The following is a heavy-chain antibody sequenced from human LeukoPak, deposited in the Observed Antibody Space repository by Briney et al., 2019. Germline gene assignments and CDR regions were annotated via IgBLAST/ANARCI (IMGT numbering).Heavy chain of an antibody. D-gene: IGHD1-26*01. CDR1: GFPFSSHW. Sequence: GSLRLSCAASGFPFSSHWLSWFRQSPGKGLEWIGEINHSGSTNYNPSLKSRVTISVDTSKNQFSLKLSSVTAADTAVYYCARGRGATRLDYWGQGTLVTVSS. J-gene: IGHJ4*02. V-gene: IGHV4-34*01. CDR3: ARGRGATRLDY. CDR2: INHSGST.